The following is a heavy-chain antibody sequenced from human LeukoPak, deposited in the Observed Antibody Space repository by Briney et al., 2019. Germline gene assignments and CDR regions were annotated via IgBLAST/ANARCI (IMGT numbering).Heavy chain of an antibody. D-gene: IGHD5-24*01. Sequence: GGSRRLSCAASGFTFSSYAMSWVRQAPGRGLEWVSAISGSGVSTYYADSVKGRFTISRDNSKNRLYLQMNSLRAEDTAVYYCAKAGDAWGYNSPLGGRFDYWGQGTLVTVSS. CDR1: GFTFSSYA. V-gene: IGHV3-23*01. J-gene: IGHJ4*02. CDR2: ISGSGVST. CDR3: AKAGDAWGYNSPLGGRFDY.